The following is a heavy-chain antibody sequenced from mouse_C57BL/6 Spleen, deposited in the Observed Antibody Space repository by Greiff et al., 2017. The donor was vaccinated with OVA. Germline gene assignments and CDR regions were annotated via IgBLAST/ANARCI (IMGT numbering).Heavy chain of an antibody. CDR2: ISGGGGNT. D-gene: IGHD4-1*01. CDR3: ARPSELAYFDY. J-gene: IGHJ2*01. V-gene: IGHV5-9*01. Sequence: DVKLVESGGGLVKPGGSLKLSCAASGFTFSSYTMSWVRQTPEKRLEWVATISGGGGNTYYPDSVKGRFTISRDNAKNTLYLQMSSLRSEDPALYYCARPSELAYFDYGGQGTTLTVSS. CDR1: GFTFSSYT.